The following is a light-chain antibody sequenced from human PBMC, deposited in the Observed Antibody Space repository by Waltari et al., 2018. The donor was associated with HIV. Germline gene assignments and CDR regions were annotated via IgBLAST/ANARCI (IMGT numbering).Light chain of an antibody. V-gene: IGLV3-27*01. CDR1: VVAKQT. Sequence: SYELTQPSSVSVSPGQTARITCTGDVVAKQTARWFQQKPGQAPVLVIYKDSERPSGIPERFSGSSSGTTVTLTISGAQVEDEADYYCYSAADNIGVFGGGTKLTVL. CDR3: YSAADNIGV. J-gene: IGLJ3*02. CDR2: KDS.